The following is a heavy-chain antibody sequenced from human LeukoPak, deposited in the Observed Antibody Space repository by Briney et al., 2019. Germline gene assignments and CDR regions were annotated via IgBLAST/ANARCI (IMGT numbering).Heavy chain of an antibody. Sequence: GASVKVSCKASGGTFSSYAISWVRQAPGQGLEWMGRIIPILGIANYAQKFQGRVTITADKSTSTAYMELSSLRSEDTAVYYCARKGGSERYCSSTSCNPAFDIWGQGTMVTVSS. CDR3: ARKGGSERYCSSTSCNPAFDI. CDR1: GGTFSSYA. V-gene: IGHV1-69*04. J-gene: IGHJ3*02. D-gene: IGHD2-2*01. CDR2: IIPILGIA.